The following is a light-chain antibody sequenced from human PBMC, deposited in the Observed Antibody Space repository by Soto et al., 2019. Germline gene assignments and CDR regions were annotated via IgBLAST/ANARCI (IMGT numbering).Light chain of an antibody. CDR1: QTISTH. CDR3: QQSYSTPFI. J-gene: IGKJ2*01. V-gene: IGKV1-39*01. CDR2: AAS. Sequence: DIQMTQSPSSLSASAGDRVTITCRASQTISTHLNWYQQKPGKAPELLISAASNLQGAVSSRFSGSGSGTDFTLTISRLQPEDSANYYCQQSYSTPFIFGQGTKLAIK.